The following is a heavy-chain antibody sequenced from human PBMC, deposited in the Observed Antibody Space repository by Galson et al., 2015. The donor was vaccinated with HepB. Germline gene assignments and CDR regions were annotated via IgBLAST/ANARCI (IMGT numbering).Heavy chain of an antibody. J-gene: IGHJ1*01. V-gene: IGHV3-11*01. D-gene: IGHD2-21*01. Sequence: SLRLSCAASGFTFSDYYMSWIRQAPGKGLEWVSYISSSGSTIYYADSVKGRFTISRDNAKNSLYLQMNSLRAEDTAVYYCARGSYCGGDCYPIDAEYFQHWGQGTLVTVSS. CDR3: ARGSYCGGDCYPIDAEYFQH. CDR1: GFTFSDYY. CDR2: ISSSGSTI.